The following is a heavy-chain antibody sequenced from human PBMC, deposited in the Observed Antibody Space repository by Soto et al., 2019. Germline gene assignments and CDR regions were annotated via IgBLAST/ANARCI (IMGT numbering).Heavy chain of an antibody. CDR2: IYTSGST. Sequence: SETLSLTCTASGGSISSYYWSCIRQPAGKGLEWIGRIYTSGSTNYNPSLKSRVTMSVDTSKNQFSLKLSSVTAADTAVYHCARDRNDSRPLSGMEVWGQGTTVTVSS. CDR3: ARDRNDSRPLSGMEV. CDR1: GGSISSYY. D-gene: IGHD6-13*01. J-gene: IGHJ6*02. V-gene: IGHV4-4*07.